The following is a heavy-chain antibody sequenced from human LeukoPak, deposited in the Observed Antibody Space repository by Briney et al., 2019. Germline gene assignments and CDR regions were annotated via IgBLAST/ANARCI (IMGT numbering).Heavy chain of an antibody. D-gene: IGHD3-3*01. V-gene: IGHV4-59*01. Sequence: SETLSLTCTVSGGPISSYYWSWIRQPPGKGLEWIGYIYYSGSTNYNPSLKSRVTISVDTSKNQFSLKLSSVTAADTAVYYCAGGYYDFSYWGQGTLVTVSS. CDR2: IYYSGST. J-gene: IGHJ4*02. CDR3: AGGYYDFSY. CDR1: GGPISSYY.